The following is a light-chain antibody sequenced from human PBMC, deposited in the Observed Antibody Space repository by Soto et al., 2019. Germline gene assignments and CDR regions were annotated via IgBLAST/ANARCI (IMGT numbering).Light chain of an antibody. CDR2: DAS. CDR3: QQYNNWWT. Sequence: EIVMTQSPATLSLSPGERATISCRASQSVSSNLAWYQQKPGQSPRLLIYDASTRATGIPARLSGSGSGTEFTLTINSLQSEDSAVYYRQQYNNWWTFGQGTKVDI. CDR1: QSVSSN. V-gene: IGKV3-15*01. J-gene: IGKJ1*01.